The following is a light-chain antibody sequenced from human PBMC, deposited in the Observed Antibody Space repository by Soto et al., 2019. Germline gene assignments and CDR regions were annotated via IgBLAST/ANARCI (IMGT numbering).Light chain of an antibody. V-gene: IGKV1-5*03. J-gene: IGKJ1*01. CDR2: KAS. CDR1: QIVSSR. Sequence: DIQMTQSPSTLSTSVGDRVTITCRASQIVSSRLAWYQQKPGKAPNLLIYKASRLQSGVPSRFSGSGSGTEFTLTISSLQPEDFATYYCQEYRNNYGTFGQGTKVDIK. CDR3: QEYRNNYGT.